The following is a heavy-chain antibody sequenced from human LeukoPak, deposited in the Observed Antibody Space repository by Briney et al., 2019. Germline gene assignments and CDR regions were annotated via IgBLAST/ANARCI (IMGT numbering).Heavy chain of an antibody. CDR1: GFTLSDYW. Sequence: GGSLRLSCAASGFTLSDYWMHWVRQAPGKGRVWVSRINSDGSRIIYADSVKGRFTISRDNAKNTVYLQMNSLRADDTAVYFCARAPQIGFSGFDKNYWGQGTLVTVSS. CDR3: ARAPQIGFSGFDKNY. J-gene: IGHJ4*02. CDR2: INSDGSRI. D-gene: IGHD5-12*01. V-gene: IGHV3-74*01.